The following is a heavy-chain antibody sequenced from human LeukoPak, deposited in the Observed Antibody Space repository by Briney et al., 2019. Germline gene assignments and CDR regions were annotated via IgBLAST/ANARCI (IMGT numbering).Heavy chain of an antibody. CDR1: GFTFSSYG. V-gene: IGHV3-30*18. D-gene: IGHD2-8*02. J-gene: IGHJ4*02. Sequence: GRSLRLSCAASGFTFSSYGMRWVRQAPGKGLEWVAVISYDGSNKYYPDSVKGRSTISRHNSKNTLYLQMNSLRAEDTDVYYCAKGSPVTGMDYWGQGTLGTVSS. CDR2: ISYDGSNK. CDR3: AKGSPVTGMDY.